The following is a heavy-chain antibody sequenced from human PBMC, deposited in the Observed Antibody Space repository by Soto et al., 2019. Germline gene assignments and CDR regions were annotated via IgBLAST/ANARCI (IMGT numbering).Heavy chain of an antibody. V-gene: IGHV3-7*01. D-gene: IGHD1-1*01. J-gene: IGHJ4*02. CDR3: AREIVTTGEYYFDS. CDR1: GFTFTNYW. Sequence: GGSLRLSCAASGFTFTNYWMSWVRQAPGKGLEWVASIKPAGSEKNYVDSVKGRFTISRDNAKNTLYLQMNSLRAEDTAVYYCAREIVTTGEYYFDSWGLGTLVTVSS. CDR2: IKPAGSEK.